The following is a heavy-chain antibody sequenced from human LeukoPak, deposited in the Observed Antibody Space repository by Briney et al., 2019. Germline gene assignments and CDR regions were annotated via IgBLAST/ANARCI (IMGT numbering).Heavy chain of an antibody. Sequence: SETLSLTCTVSGGSISSSSYYWGWIRQPPGKGLEWIGSIYYSGSTNYNPSLKSRVTISVDTSKNQFSLKLSSVTAADTAVYYCARGDYYDSSGYYFGYWGQGTLVTVSS. CDR3: ARGDYYDSSGYYFGY. CDR1: GGSISSSSYY. J-gene: IGHJ4*02. D-gene: IGHD3-22*01. CDR2: IYYSGST. V-gene: IGHV4-39*07.